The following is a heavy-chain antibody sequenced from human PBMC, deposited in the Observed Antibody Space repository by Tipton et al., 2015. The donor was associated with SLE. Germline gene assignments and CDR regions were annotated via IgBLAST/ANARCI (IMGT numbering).Heavy chain of an antibody. D-gene: IGHD3-22*01. Sequence: QLVQSGGGLVKPGGSLRLSCAGSGFIFSSYSIDWVRQAPGKGLEWVSSISSSTTYIYYSDSVKGRFTVSRDNAKNSVYLQMNSLRDEDTAFYYCAKDVTPLGIVVVTSSSFDYWGQGTLVTVSS. V-gene: IGHV3-21*04. J-gene: IGHJ4*02. CDR3: AKDVTPLGIVVVTSSSFDY. CDR2: ISSSTTYI. CDR1: GFIFSSYS.